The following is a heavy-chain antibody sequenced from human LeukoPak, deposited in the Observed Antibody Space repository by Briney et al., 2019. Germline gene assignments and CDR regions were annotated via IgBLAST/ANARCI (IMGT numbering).Heavy chain of an antibody. CDR1: GFSFSSYS. CDR2: ISANGGST. Sequence: AGSLRLSCSASGFSFSSYSMDWVRQAPGKGLEYVSGISANGGSTYYADSVKGRFTISRDNTKNTLYLQMSSLRVEDTALYYCVKIAADWGQGALVTAPS. V-gene: IGHV3-64D*06. CDR3: VKIAAD. J-gene: IGHJ4*02. D-gene: IGHD6-13*01.